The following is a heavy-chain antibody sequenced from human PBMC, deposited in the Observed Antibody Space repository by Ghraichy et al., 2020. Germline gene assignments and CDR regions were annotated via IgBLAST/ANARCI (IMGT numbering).Heavy chain of an antibody. Sequence: SETLSLTCAVYGGSFSGYYWSWIRQPPGKGLEWIGEINHSGSTNYNPSLKSRVTISVDTSKNQFSLKLSSVTAADTAVYYCARGNGITIFGVVIPHRRSNWFDPWGQGTLVTVSS. CDR2: INHSGST. CDR1: GGSFSGYY. V-gene: IGHV4-34*01. CDR3: ARGNGITIFGVVIPHRRSNWFDP. D-gene: IGHD3-3*01. J-gene: IGHJ5*02.